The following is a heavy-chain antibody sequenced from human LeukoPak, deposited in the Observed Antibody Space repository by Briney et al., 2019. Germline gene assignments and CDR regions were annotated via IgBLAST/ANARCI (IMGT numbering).Heavy chain of an antibody. CDR3: AKVGYYGSGSYYPYYYYYMDV. J-gene: IGHJ6*03. Sequence: GRSLRLSCAASGFTFSSYGMHWVRQAPGKGLEWVALIRYDGSNKYYADSVKGRFTISRDNSKNTLYLQMNSLRAEDTAVYYCAKVGYYGSGSYYPYYYYYMDVWGKGTTVAISS. CDR1: GFTFSSYG. CDR2: IRYDGSNK. D-gene: IGHD3-10*01. V-gene: IGHV3-30*02.